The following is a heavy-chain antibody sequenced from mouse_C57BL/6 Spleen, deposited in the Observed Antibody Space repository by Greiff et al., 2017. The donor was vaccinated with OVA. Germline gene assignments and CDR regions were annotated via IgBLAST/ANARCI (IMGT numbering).Heavy chain of an antibody. J-gene: IGHJ4*01. D-gene: IGHD3-3*01. V-gene: IGHV1-82*01. CDR1: GYAFSSSW. CDR2: IYPGDGDT. Sequence: QVQLKQSGPELVKPGASVKISCKASGYAFSSSWMNWVKQRPGKGLEWIGRIYPGDGDTNYNGKFKGKATLTADKSSSTAYMQLSSLTSEDSAVYFCASGRDSRQYYYAMDYWGQGTSVTVSS. CDR3: ASGRDSRQYYYAMDY.